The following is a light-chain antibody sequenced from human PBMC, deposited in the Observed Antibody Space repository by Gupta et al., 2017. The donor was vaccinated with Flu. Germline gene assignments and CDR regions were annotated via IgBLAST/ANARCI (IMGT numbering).Light chain of an antibody. CDR2: AAS. CDR3: QQSDSTPLT. J-gene: IGKJ3*01. CDR1: QTISTY. Sequence: IQMIQSPSSLSASVGDRVTISCRAGQTISTYLNWYQLKPGKAPKLLIYAASSLQSGVPSRFSGSGSGTDFTLTISSLQAEDFATYYCQQSDSTPLTFGHGTKVDIK. V-gene: IGKV1-39*01.